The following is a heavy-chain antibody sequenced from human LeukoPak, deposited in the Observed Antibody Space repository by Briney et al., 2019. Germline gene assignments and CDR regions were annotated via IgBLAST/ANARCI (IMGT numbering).Heavy chain of an antibody. J-gene: IGHJ4*02. CDR2: IYHSGST. V-gene: IGHV4-38-2*02. D-gene: IGHD4-17*01. Sequence: PSETLSLTCTVSGYSISSGYYWGWIRQPPGKGLEWIGSIYHSGSTYYNPSLKSRVTISVDTSKNQFSLKLSSVTAADTAVYYCARDRRGYGDYVSYWGQGTLVTVSS. CDR3: ARDRRGYGDYVSY. CDR1: GYSISSGYY.